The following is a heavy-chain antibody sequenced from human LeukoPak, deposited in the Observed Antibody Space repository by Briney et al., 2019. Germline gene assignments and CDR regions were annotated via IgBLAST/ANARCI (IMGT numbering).Heavy chain of an antibody. V-gene: IGHV4-4*07. J-gene: IGHJ4*02. CDR3: ARGPYTSGWFSLDY. CDR2: IYTSGST. D-gene: IGHD6-19*01. Sequence: TSETLSLTCTVSGGSISTYYWGWIRQPAGKGLEWIGRIYTSGSTNYNPSLKSRVTMSVDTSKNQFSLKMSSVTAADTAVYYCARGPYTSGWFSLDYWGQGTLVTVSS. CDR1: GGSISTYY.